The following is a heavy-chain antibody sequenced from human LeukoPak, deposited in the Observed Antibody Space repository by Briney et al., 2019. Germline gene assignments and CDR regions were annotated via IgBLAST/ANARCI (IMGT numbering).Heavy chain of an antibody. V-gene: IGHV1-2*02. J-gene: IGHJ5*02. Sequence: ASVKVSCEASGYTFTDYYMHWVRQAPGQGLEWMGWISPNSGGTNFAQKFQGRVTMTRDTSISTAYMELNRLRSDDTAVYYCARGHHIGSPGHWFDPWGQGTLVIVSS. CDR3: ARGHHIGSPGHWFDP. D-gene: IGHD5-12*01. CDR1: GYTFTDYY. CDR2: ISPNSGGT.